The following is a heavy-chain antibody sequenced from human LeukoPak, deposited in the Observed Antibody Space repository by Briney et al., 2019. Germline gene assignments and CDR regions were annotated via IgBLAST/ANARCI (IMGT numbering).Heavy chain of an antibody. CDR1: GYTFTSYD. J-gene: IGHJ5*02. CDR3: ARGYDILTGYYRTRSWFDP. Sequence: ASVKVSCKASGYTFTSYDINWVRQATGQGLEWMGWMNPNSGNTGYAQKFQGRVTMTRNTSISTAYMELSSLRSEDTAVYYCARGYDILTGYYRTRSWFDPWGQGTLVTVSS. V-gene: IGHV1-8*01. D-gene: IGHD3-9*01. CDR2: MNPNSGNT.